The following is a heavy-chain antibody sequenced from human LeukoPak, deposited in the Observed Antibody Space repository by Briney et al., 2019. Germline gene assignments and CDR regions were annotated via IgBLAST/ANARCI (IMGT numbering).Heavy chain of an antibody. Sequence: KPSETLSLTCAVYGGSFSGYYWSWIRQPPGKGLEWIGEINHSGSTNYNPSLKSRVTISVDTSKNQFSLKVSSVTAADTAVYYCARENYSSGWYPGGAFDIWGQGTMVTVSS. CDR3: ARENYSSGWYPGGAFDI. CDR2: INHSGST. J-gene: IGHJ3*02. V-gene: IGHV4-34*01. CDR1: GGSFSGYY. D-gene: IGHD6-19*01.